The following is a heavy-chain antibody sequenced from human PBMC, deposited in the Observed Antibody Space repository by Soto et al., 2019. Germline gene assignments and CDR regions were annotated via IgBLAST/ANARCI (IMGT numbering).Heavy chain of an antibody. D-gene: IGHD3-3*01. CDR1: GFTFSSYA. CDR2: ISYNGSNK. V-gene: IGHV3-30-3*01. Sequence: PGWSLSLSCAASGFTFSSYAMHWVRQAPGKGLEWVAVISYNGSNKYSADSVKGRFTISRDNSKNTLYLQMNSLRAEDTAVYYCARDPTQTLDGITIFGVEEGGLPPFYGMDVWGQGTTVTVSS. CDR3: ARDPTQTLDGITIFGVEEGGLPPFYGMDV. J-gene: IGHJ6*02.